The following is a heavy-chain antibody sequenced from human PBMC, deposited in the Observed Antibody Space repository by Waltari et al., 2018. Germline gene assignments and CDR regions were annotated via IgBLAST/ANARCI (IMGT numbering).Heavy chain of an antibody. J-gene: IGHJ4*02. V-gene: IGHV1-8*03. CDR3: ARGVFRPATHFDY. CDR2: MNPSSGNT. CDR1: GYTFTSYD. Sequence: QVQLVQSGAEVKKPGASVKVSCKASGYTFTSYDINWVRQATGQGLEWMGWMNPSSGNTGYARKCQGSVTITRNTSISTAYMELSSLRSEDTAVYYCARGVFRPATHFDYWGQGTLVTVSS. D-gene: IGHD2-2*01.